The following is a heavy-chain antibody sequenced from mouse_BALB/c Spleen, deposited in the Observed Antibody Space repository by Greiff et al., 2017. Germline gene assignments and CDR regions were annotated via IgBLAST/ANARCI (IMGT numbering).Heavy chain of an antibody. CDR2: ISTYYGDA. Sequence: VQLQQSGAELVRPGVSVKISCKGSGYTFTDYAMHWVKQSHAKSLEWIGVISTYYGDASYNQKFKGKATMTVDKSSSTAYMELARLTSEDSAIYYCARSITTVVAEAMDYWGQGTSVTVSS. V-gene: IGHV1S137*01. J-gene: IGHJ4*01. D-gene: IGHD1-1*01. CDR3: ARSITTVVAEAMDY. CDR1: GYTFTDYA.